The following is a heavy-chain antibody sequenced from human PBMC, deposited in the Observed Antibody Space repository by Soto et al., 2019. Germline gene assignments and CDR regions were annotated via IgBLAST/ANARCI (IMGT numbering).Heavy chain of an antibody. Sequence: GESLKISCKGSGYSFTSYWIGWVRQMPGKGLEWMGIIYPGDSDTRYSPSFQGQVTISADKSISTAYLQWSSLKASDTAMYYCARTAMVTQGDYYYYYGMDVWGQGTTVTSP. CDR3: ARTAMVTQGDYYYYYGMDV. CDR2: IYPGDSDT. CDR1: GYSFTSYW. D-gene: IGHD5-18*01. J-gene: IGHJ6*02. V-gene: IGHV5-51*01.